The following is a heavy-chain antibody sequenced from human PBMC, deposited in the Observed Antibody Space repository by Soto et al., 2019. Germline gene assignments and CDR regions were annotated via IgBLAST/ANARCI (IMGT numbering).Heavy chain of an antibody. J-gene: IGHJ6*02. CDR1: GFTFSNAW. CDR3: TAGPNWNGGDV. Sequence: EVQLVESGGGLVKPGGSLRLSCAASGFTFSNAWMSWVRQAPGKGLEWVGRIKSKTDGGTTDYAAPVKGRFTISRDDSKTTLYLQMNSLKTEDTAVYYCTAGPNWNGGDVWGQGTKVTVSS. D-gene: IGHD1-1*01. V-gene: IGHV3-15*01. CDR2: IKSKTDGGTT.